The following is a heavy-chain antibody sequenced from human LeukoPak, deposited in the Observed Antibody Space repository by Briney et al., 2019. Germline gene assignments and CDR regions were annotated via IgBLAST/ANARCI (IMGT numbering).Heavy chain of an antibody. D-gene: IGHD1-1*01. V-gene: IGHV3-23*01. J-gene: IGHJ5*02. CDR1: GFTFRNYA. CDR2: IGGSGAAT. CDR3: AKSERFDP. Sequence: GGSLRLSCSASGFTFRNYAMSWVRQAPGKGLEGVSTIGGSGAATKYADSVKGRFTISRDNSKNTVDLQMNSLRGDDTAVYYCAKSERFDPWGQGTLVTVSS.